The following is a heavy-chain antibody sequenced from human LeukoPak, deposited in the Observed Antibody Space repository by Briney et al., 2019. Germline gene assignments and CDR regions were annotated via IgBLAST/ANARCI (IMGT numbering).Heavy chain of an antibody. Sequence: GGSLRLSCSSSVFTFDDYGMSWVRQGPGKGLEWVSSINWNGGNTVYADSVKGRFTISRDNAKNSLFLQMNSLSAEDTAFYFCARARPYCRGSNCYEDSYFFYMDVWGKGTTVTVSS. J-gene: IGHJ6*03. D-gene: IGHD1-1*01. V-gene: IGHV3-20*04. CDR2: INWNGGNT. CDR3: ARARPYCRGSNCYEDSYFFYMDV. CDR1: VFTFDDYG.